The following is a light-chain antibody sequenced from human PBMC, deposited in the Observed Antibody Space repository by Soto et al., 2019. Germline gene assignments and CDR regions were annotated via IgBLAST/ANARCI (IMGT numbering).Light chain of an antibody. V-gene: IGKV3-20*01. CDR3: QQFSSYPLT. Sequence: EIVLTQSPGTLSLSPGERATLSCRASQSVSTRSLAWYKQKPGQAPRLLIYDASSRATGIPDRFSGGGSGTDFTLTISRLEPEDFAVYYCQQFSSYPLTFGGGTKVEIK. CDR1: QSVSTRS. J-gene: IGKJ4*01. CDR2: DAS.